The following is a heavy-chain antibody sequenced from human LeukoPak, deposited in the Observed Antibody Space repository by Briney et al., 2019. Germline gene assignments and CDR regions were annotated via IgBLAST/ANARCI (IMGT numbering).Heavy chain of an antibody. Sequence: GGSLRLSCAASAFTFSDYWMTWVRQAPGKGLEWVANINQDGTEKYYVDSMKGRFTISRDSSKNTLFVQMNSLRAEDTAIYYCAKAGTAAGSNWYFDLWGRGTLVTVSS. D-gene: IGHD6-13*01. V-gene: IGHV3-7*03. CDR1: AFTFSDYW. CDR2: INQDGTEK. J-gene: IGHJ2*01. CDR3: AKAGTAAGSNWYFDL.